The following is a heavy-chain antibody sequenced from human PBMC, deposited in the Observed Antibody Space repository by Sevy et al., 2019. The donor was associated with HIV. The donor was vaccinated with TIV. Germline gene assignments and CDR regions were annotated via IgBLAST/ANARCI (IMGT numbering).Heavy chain of an antibody. CDR1: GFSFTDYW. Sequence: GGSLRLSCEASGFSFTDYWMTWVRQAPGKGLEWVANMRQDGRETYYVDSVKGRFTVSRDNAKNSLWLQMNSLRAEDTAVYYCARGIFGSGSRLRLGYWGQGTLVTVSS. V-gene: IGHV3-7*03. D-gene: IGHD3-10*01. CDR3: ARGIFGSGSRLRLGY. J-gene: IGHJ4*02. CDR2: MRQDGRET.